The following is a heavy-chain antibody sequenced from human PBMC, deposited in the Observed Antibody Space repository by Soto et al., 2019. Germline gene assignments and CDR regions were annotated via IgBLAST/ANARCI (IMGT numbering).Heavy chain of an antibody. J-gene: IGHJ4*02. CDR1: GDSFSSSNW. CDR3: ARSPRRVGGKWYLDD. V-gene: IGHV4-4*02. Sequence: QVQLQESGPGLVKPSGTLSLTCGVSGDSFSSSNWWTWVRQPPGKGLEWIGDILHTGHTDYSPSLRSRVTISIDTSKKEFSLNLTSVTATDTAVYYCARSPRRVGGKWYLDDWGQGALVTVSS. CDR2: ILHTGHT. D-gene: IGHD2-15*01.